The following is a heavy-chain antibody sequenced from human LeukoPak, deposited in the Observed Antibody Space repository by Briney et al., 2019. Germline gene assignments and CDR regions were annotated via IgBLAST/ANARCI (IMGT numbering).Heavy chain of an antibody. Sequence: GGSLRLSCAASGFIFSSYAMKCVRQVAGKWLEWVSTIAGSGTYYADSVKGGVTISTDNSKNTLYLQMNSLRAEDTAVYYCAKGLFMHDYWGQGTLVTVSS. D-gene: IGHD3-16*01. V-gene: IGHV3-23*01. CDR3: AKGLFMHDY. J-gene: IGHJ4*02. CDR1: GFIFSSYA. CDR2: IAGSGT.